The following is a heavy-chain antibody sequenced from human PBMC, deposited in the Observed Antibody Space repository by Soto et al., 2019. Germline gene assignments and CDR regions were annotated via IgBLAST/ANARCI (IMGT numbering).Heavy chain of an antibody. V-gene: IGHV4-30-2*01. Sequence: QLQLQESGSGLVKPSQTLSLTCAVSGGSITTVGYSWSWIRKPPGQGLEWIGYIFHSGISYSNPSRKGRVTMSVDGSKNRFSMRLSSVTAADTAVYYCARRILARTYYFDYWGQVTLVTVSS. CDR3: ARRILARTYYFDY. J-gene: IGHJ4*02. D-gene: IGHD3-3*02. CDR1: GGSITTVGYS. CDR2: IFHSGIS.